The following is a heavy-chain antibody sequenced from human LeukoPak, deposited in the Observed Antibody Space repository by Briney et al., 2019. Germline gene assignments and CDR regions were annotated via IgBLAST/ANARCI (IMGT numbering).Heavy chain of an antibody. V-gene: IGHV3-9*01. J-gene: IGHJ4*02. Sequence: GGSLRLSCAASGFTFDDYAMHWVRQAPGKGLEWVSGISWNSGSIGYADSVKGRFTISRDNSKKTLYLQMNSLIAEDTAVYYCARDIGGYDQGKLIYWGQGTLVTVSS. CDR3: ARDIGGYDQGKLIY. CDR2: ISWNSGSI. D-gene: IGHD5-12*01. CDR1: GFTFDDYA.